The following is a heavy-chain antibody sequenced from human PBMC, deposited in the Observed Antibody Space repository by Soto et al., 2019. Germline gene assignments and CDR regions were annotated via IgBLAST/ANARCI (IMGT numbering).Heavy chain of an antibody. CDR3: ARVRIKGYSSGWYV. Sequence: SETLSLTCAVYGGSFSGYYWSWIRQPPGKGLEWIGEINHSGSTNYNPSLKSRVTISVDTSKNQFSLKLSSVTAADTAVYYCARVRIKGYSSGWYVWGQGTMVTVSS. D-gene: IGHD6-19*01. CDR1: GGSFSGYY. CDR2: INHSGST. V-gene: IGHV4-34*01. J-gene: IGHJ3*01.